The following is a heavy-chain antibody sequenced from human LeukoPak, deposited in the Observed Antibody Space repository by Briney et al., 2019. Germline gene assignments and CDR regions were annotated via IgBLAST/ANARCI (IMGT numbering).Heavy chain of an antibody. D-gene: IGHD3-22*01. CDR2: IKSDGKT. Sequence: GGSLRLSCAASGFSFSSYWMHWVRQAPGKGLVWVSRIKSDGKTNYADSVKGRFTISRDNAKNTVSLQMNSLRAEDTGVYYRARAPSEIGGYYPEYFRHWGQGTLVTVSS. V-gene: IGHV3-74*01. CDR3: ARAPSEIGGYYPEYFRH. CDR1: GFSFSSYW. J-gene: IGHJ1*01.